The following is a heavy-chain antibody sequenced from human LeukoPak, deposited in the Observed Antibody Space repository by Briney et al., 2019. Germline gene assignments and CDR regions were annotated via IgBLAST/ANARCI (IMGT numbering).Heavy chain of an antibody. CDR2: ISGSGGST. D-gene: IGHD2-21*02. J-gene: IGHJ1*01. CDR3: AKAGGYMVTDEYFQQ. CDR1: GFTFSSYA. V-gene: IGHV3-23*01. Sequence: GGSLRLSCAASGFTFSSYAMSWVRQAPGKGLEWVSGISGSGGSTYYADSVKGRFTISRDKSKNTLYLQMNSLRAEDTAVYYCAKAGGYMVTDEYFQQWGQGTLVTVSS.